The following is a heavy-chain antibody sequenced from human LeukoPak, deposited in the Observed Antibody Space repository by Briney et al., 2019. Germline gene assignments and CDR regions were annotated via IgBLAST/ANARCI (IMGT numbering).Heavy chain of an antibody. CDR3: AAESSAWSAFDI. V-gene: IGHV3-48*04. CDR1: GFTFSSYS. D-gene: IGHD6-19*01. J-gene: IGHJ3*02. Sequence: TGGSLRLSCAASGFTFSSYSMNWVRQAPGKGLEWVSYISSSSSTIYYADSVKGRFTISRDNAKNTLYLQMNSLRAEDTAVYYCAAESSAWSAFDIWGQGTMVTVSA. CDR2: ISSSSSTI.